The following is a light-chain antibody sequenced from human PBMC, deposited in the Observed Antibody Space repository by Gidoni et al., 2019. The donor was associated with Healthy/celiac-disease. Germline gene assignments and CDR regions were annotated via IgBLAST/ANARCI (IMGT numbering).Light chain of an antibody. CDR1: QSVSSSY. Sequence: EIVVTQSPGTLALSPGERATLSCRASQSVSSSYLAWYQQKPGQAPRLLIYGASSRATGIPDRFSGSGSGTDFTLTISRPEPEDFAVYYCQQYGSSPGTFGQGTKVEIK. V-gene: IGKV3-20*01. CDR2: GAS. J-gene: IGKJ1*01. CDR3: QQYGSSPGT.